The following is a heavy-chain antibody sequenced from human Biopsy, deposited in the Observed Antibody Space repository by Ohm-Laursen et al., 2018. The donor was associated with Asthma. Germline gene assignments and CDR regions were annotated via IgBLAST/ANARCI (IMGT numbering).Heavy chain of an antibody. CDR3: AKRRGYSGHDNDY. CDR1: GFTFSSSA. J-gene: IGHJ4*02. V-gene: IGHV3-23*01. D-gene: IGHD5-12*01. CDR2: ITGSGGTT. Sequence: SLRLSCSASGFTFSSSAMSWVRQAPGKGLERVSAITGSGGTTYYVDSVKGRFTISRDNSKNTLYLQMNSLRTEDTAVYYCAKRRGYSGHDNDYWGQGTLVIVSS.